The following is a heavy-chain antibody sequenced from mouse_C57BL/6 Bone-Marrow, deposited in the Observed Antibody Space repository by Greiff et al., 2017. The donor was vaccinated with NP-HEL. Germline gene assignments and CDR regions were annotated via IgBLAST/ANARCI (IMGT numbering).Heavy chain of an antibody. CDR3: ATLYGSSYGY. Sequence: ESGPGLVKPSQSLSLTCSVTGYSITSGYYWNWIRQFPGNKLEWMGYISYDGSNNYNPSLKNRISITRDPSKNQFFLKLNSLTTEDTATYYCATLYGSSYGYWGQGTTLTVSS. CDR1: GYSITSGYY. V-gene: IGHV3-6*01. CDR2: ISYDGSN. J-gene: IGHJ2*01. D-gene: IGHD1-1*01.